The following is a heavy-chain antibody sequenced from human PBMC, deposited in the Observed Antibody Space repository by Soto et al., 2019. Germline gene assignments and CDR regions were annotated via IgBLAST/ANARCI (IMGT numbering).Heavy chain of an antibody. CDR3: ARDKDWAFDY. D-gene: IGHD3-9*01. Sequence: GGSLRLSCAASGFTFSTYNMNWVRQAPGKGLEWLSFIRSGGSAKYYADSVKGRFTISRDNAKNSLYLLMNSLRAEDTAVYYCARDKDWAFDYWGQGTLVTVSS. V-gene: IGHV3-48*01. CDR2: IRSGGSAK. J-gene: IGHJ4*02. CDR1: GFTFSTYN.